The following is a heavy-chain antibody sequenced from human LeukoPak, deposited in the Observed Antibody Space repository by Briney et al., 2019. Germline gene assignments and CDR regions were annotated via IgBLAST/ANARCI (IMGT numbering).Heavy chain of an antibody. Sequence: GGSLKLSCAASGFIFSNAWMSWVRQAPGKGLEWVGRIKSKTDGGTTDYAAPVKGRFTISRDGSKNTLYLQMNSLRTEDTALYYCAKDYSPYDFWSGPSPFDYWGQGTLVTVSS. CDR2: IKSKTDGGTT. CDR3: AKDYSPYDFWSGPSPFDY. CDR1: GFIFSNAW. D-gene: IGHD3-3*01. V-gene: IGHV3-15*05. J-gene: IGHJ4*02.